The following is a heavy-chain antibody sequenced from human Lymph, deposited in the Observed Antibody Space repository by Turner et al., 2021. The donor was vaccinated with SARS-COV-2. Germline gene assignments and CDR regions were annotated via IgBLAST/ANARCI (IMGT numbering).Heavy chain of an antibody. D-gene: IGHD2-15*01. J-gene: IGHJ4*02. CDR1: GYTFTSYY. CDR3: SRVGTGGFDY. CDR2: INRRGDST. V-gene: IGHV1-46*01. Sequence: QVQLVQSGAAGKKPGASVKVSCKASGYTFTSYYMHWVRQVPGQGLEWMGIINRRGDSTSYAEKFQGRVTMTRDTSTNTVYMELSSLRSEDTAVDYCSRVGTGGFDYWGQGTPVTVSS.